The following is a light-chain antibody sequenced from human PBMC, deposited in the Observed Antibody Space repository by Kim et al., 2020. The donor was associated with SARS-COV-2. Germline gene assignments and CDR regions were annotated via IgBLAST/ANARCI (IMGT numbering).Light chain of an antibody. CDR2: DNN. CDR1: SFNIGSHY. CDR3: GTWDNSLSVWV. J-gene: IGLJ3*02. Sequence: ELTQPPSVSAAPGQKVTISCSGSSFNIGSHYVSWYQQLPGTAPQLLIYDNNKRPSGIPDRFSGSKSGTSATLGIAGLQTGDEAVYYCGTWDNSLSVWVFGGGTQLTVL. V-gene: IGLV1-51*01.